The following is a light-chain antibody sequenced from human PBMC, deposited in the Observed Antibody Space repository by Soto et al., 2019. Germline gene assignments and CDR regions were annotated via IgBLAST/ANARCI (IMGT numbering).Light chain of an antibody. CDR3: QQYGSSPRT. J-gene: IGKJ1*01. V-gene: IGKV3-20*01. Sequence: DNLLTQSPGTLSLSPGEGATLSCRASRGVSANYLAWYQQKPGQAPTLLIYGASIRAAGIPDRFSGSGSGTGFTLTIRRLEPDDFAVYYCQQYGSSPRTFGQGTKVDIK. CDR1: RGVSANY. CDR2: GAS.